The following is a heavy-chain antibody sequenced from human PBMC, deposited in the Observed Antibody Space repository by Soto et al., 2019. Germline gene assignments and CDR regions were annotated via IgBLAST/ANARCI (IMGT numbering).Heavy chain of an antibody. CDR3: AREYPVHSAYFDY. CDR1: GASISRYY. CDR2: MYYSGNA. V-gene: IGHV4-59*01. J-gene: IGHJ4*02. D-gene: IGHD1-26*01. Sequence: QVQLQESGRGLVKPSETLSLTCTVSGASISRYYWSWIRQSPGKGLEWIGYMYYSGNANYNPSLRSRITISVDTSKNQFSLNLNSVTAADTAVYYCAREYPVHSAYFDYWGQGILVTVSS.